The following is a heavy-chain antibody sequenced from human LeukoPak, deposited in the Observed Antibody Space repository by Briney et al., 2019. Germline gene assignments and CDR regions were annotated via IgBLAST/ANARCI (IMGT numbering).Heavy chain of an antibody. Sequence: SETLSLTCAVSGYSISSGYYWALMRQPPGKGLEWIGSVYHTGSTHYNTSLKSRVTVSVDTSKNQFSLKLTYVTAADTAVYYCAREGNSHNWFDPWGQGTRITASS. J-gene: IGHJ5*02. CDR2: VYHTGST. CDR1: GYSISSGYY. V-gene: IGHV4-38-2*02. D-gene: IGHD2/OR15-2a*01. CDR3: AREGNSHNWFDP.